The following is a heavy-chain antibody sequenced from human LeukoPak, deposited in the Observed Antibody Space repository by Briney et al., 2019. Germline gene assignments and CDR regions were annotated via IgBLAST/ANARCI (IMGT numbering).Heavy chain of an antibody. V-gene: IGHV1-8*01. CDR3: ARLRMVTNWFDP. J-gene: IGHJ5*02. CDR1: GYTFTSYD. D-gene: IGHD5-18*01. CDR2: MNPNSGNT. Sequence: GASVKVSCKASGYTFTSYDINWVRQATGQGLEWMGWMNPNSGNTGYAQKFQGRVTMTRNTSISTAYVELSSLRSEDTAVYYCARLRMVTNWFDPWGQGTLVTVSS.